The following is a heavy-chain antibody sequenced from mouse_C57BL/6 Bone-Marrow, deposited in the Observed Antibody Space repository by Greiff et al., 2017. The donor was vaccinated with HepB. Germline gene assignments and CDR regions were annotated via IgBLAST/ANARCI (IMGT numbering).Heavy chain of an antibody. CDR3: ARRGKGDY. D-gene: IGHD1-1*02. CDR2: IDPSDSYT. J-gene: IGHJ2*01. CDR1: GYTFTSYW. V-gene: IGHV1-69*01. Sequence: QVQLQQPGAELVMPGASVKLSCKASGYTFTSYWMHWVKQRPGQGLEWIGEIDPSDSYTNYNQKFKGKSTLTVDKSSSTAYMQLSSLTSEDSAVYYGARRGKGDYWGQGTTLTVSS.